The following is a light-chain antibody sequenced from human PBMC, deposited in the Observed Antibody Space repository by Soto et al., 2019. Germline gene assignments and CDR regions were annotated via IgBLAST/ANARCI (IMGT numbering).Light chain of an antibody. Sequence: EIVVTQSPATLSVSPGERATLSCRASQSVSSNLAWYQQKPGQAPRLLIYDASTRATGIPARFSGSGSGTEFTLTISSLQSEDFALYYCQQYNNWPPYTFGQGTNLEIK. J-gene: IGKJ2*01. V-gene: IGKV3-15*01. CDR2: DAS. CDR3: QQYNNWPPYT. CDR1: QSVSSN.